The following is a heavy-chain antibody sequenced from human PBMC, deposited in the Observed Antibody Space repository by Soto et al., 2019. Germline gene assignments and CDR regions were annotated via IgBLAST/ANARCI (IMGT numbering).Heavy chain of an antibody. CDR3: ARDTARAMVRIYYGMDV. J-gene: IGHJ6*02. CDR1: GFTFSSYG. V-gene: IGHV3-33*01. D-gene: IGHD3-10*01. Sequence: QVQLVESGGGVVQPGRSLRLSCAASGFTFSSYGMHWVRQAPGKGLEWVAVIWYDGSNKYYADSVKGRFTISRDNSKNPRYLHMNSVRTEDTAVYYCARDTARAMVRIYYGMDVWGQGTTGTVSS. CDR2: IWYDGSNK.